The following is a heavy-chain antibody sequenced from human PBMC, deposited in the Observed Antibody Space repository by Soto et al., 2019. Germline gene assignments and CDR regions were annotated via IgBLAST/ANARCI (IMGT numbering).Heavy chain of an antibody. CDR2: IYDSGST. CDR1: GGSISNYY. CDR3: AGEPPYCSSSSCYHWFDP. J-gene: IGHJ5*02. V-gene: IGHV4-59*01. Sequence: SETLSLTCSVSGGSISNYYLSCIRQPPGKELEWIGHIYDSGSTNYNPSLKSRVTISVDTSKNQFSLKLTSMTAADTAVYSCAGEPPYCSSSSCYHWFDPWGQGTLVTVSS. D-gene: IGHD2-2*01.